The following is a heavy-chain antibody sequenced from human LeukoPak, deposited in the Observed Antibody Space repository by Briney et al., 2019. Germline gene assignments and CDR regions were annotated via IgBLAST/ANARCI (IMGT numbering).Heavy chain of an antibody. CDR3: AEDSPRRITMIVVVLAY. D-gene: IGHD3-22*01. V-gene: IGHV3-23*01. Sequence: PGGSLRLSCAASGFTFSSYAMSWVRQAPGKGLEWVSAISGSGGSTYYADSVKGRFTISRDNSKNTLYLQMNSLRAEDTAVYYCAEDSPRRITMIVVVLAYWGQGTLVTVSS. CDR2: ISGSGGST. CDR1: GFTFSSYA. J-gene: IGHJ4*02.